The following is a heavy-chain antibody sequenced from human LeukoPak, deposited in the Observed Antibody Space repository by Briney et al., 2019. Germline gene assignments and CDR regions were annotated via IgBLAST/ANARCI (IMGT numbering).Heavy chain of an antibody. Sequence: SETLSLTCTVARDSITNYYWSWIRQPPGKGLEWIGYSYYSGRTNYNPSLKSRVTISLDTSKNQFSLNRGSVTVADTAVYYSASHIVTTTSVDYWGQGTLVSVSS. CDR2: SYYSGRT. J-gene: IGHJ4*02. D-gene: IGHD1-1*01. CDR3: ASHIVTTTSVDY. V-gene: IGHV4-59*08. CDR1: RDSITNYY.